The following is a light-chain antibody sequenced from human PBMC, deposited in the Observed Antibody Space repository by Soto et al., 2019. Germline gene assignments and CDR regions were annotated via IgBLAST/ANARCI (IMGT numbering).Light chain of an antibody. CDR3: CSYAGSYTFVM. J-gene: IGLJ3*02. V-gene: IGLV2-11*01. Sequence: QSALTQPRSVSGSLGQTVTISCTGATSDVGGYNYVSWYQQHPGKAPKLLIHDDTKRPSGVPDRFSGSKSGNTASLTISGLQAEDEADYSCCSYAGSYTFVMFGGGTKLTVL. CDR2: DDT. CDR1: TSDVGGYNY.